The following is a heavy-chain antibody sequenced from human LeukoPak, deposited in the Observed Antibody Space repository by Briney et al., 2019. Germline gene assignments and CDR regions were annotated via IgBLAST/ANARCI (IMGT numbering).Heavy chain of an antibody. V-gene: IGHV3-7*01. Sequence: GGSLRLSCAASGFAFSSHWMSWVRQAPGKGLEWVANIKQDGSEKYYVDSVKGRFTISRDNAKNSLYLQMNSLRAEDTAVYYCARDSSSSGYLQYYFDYWGQGTLVTVSS. J-gene: IGHJ4*02. CDR3: ARDSSSSGYLQYYFDY. D-gene: IGHD3-22*01. CDR1: GFAFSSHW. CDR2: IKQDGSEK.